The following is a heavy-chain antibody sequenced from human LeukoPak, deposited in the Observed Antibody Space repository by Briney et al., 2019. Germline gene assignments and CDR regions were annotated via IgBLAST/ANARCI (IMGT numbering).Heavy chain of an antibody. CDR1: GFTFSSYA. CDR3: ARAGVRYFDWLLGSNWFDP. D-gene: IGHD3-9*01. J-gene: IGHJ5*02. Sequence: GGSLRLSCAASGFTFSSYAMHWVRQAPGKGLEWVAVISYDGSNKYYADSVKGRFTISRDNSKNTLYLQMNSLRAEDTAVYYCARAGVRYFDWLLGSNWFDPWGQGTLVTVSS. V-gene: IGHV3-30-3*01. CDR2: ISYDGSNK.